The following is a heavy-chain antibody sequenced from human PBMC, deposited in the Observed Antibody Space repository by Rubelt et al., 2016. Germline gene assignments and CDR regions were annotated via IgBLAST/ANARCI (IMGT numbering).Heavy chain of an antibody. D-gene: IGHD3-10*01. J-gene: IGHJ4*02. CDR2: GST. CDR3: ARYYYGSGSYYNDY. V-gene: IGHV4-59*12. Sequence: GSTNYNPSLKSRVTISVDTSKNQFSLRLSSVTAADTAVYYCARYYYGSGSYYNDYWGQGTLVTVSS.